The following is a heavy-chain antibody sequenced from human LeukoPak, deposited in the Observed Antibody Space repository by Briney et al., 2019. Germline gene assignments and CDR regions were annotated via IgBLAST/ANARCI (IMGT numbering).Heavy chain of an antibody. J-gene: IGHJ4*02. D-gene: IGHD3-22*01. V-gene: IGHV3-23*01. CDR2: ISGSGVGT. Sequence: GGSLRLSCAVSGITLSNYGMTWVRQAPGKGLEWVAGISGSGVGTNYADSVKGRFTISRDNRKNTLYLQMNNLRAEDTAVYFCAKRGVVIRVILVGFHKEAYYFDSWGQGALVTVSS. CDR1: GITLSNYG. CDR3: AKRGVVIRVILVGFHKEAYYFDS.